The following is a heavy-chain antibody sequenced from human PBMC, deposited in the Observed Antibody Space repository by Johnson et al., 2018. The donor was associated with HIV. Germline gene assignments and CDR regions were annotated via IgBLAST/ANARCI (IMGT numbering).Heavy chain of an antibody. Sequence: VQLVESGGGLVQPGRSLRLSCAASGFTFDDYGMHWVRQAPGKGLEWVSGIDWNSGSIGYADSVKGRFTISRDNAKNSLYMQLNSLRAEDTALFYCAKGTGVKGTIPEDAFVIWGQGTMVTVSS. CDR2: IDWNSGSI. J-gene: IGHJ3*02. CDR1: GFTFDDYG. CDR3: AKGTGVKGTIPEDAFVI. D-gene: IGHD7-27*01. V-gene: IGHV3-9*01.